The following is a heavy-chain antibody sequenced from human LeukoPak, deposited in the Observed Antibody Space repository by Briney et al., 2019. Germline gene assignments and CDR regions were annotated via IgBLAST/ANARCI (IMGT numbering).Heavy chain of an antibody. CDR1: GFKFGDYA. J-gene: IGHJ4*02. D-gene: IGHD3-10*01. Sequence: GRSLRLSCAASGFKFGDYAMHWVRQAPGKGLEWVSGISWNSGVIDYADSVKGRFTISTDNAKNSLFLQMNSLRVEDTALYYCAKVRPPGSYYNLAIEYWGQGTLVTVSS. V-gene: IGHV3-9*01. CDR2: ISWNSGVI. CDR3: AKVRPPGSYYNLAIEY.